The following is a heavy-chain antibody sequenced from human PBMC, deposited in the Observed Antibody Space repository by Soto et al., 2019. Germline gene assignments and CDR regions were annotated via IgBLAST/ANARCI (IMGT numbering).Heavy chain of an antibody. Sequence: WGSLRLSCAASGFTFPNYDIHCFRHSPCQWLEWMALILHDGSAEYYADSVKGRFTISRDNSKNTLYLQMNSLRAEDTAVYYCARSRDGYSFYFYYGMDGWGQGTTVTVSS. V-gene: IGHV3-30*03. CDR3: ARSRDGYSFYFYYGMDG. J-gene: IGHJ6*02. CDR1: GFTFPNYD. CDR2: ILHDGSAE. D-gene: IGHD4-4*01.